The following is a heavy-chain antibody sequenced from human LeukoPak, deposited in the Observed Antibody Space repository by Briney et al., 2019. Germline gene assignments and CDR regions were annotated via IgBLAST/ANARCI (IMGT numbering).Heavy chain of an antibody. Sequence: ASVKVSCKASGYTFTGYYMHWVRPAPGQGLEWMGWINPNSGGTNYAQKFQGRVTMTRDTSISTAYMELSRLRSDDTAVYYCARADGYNYPFDYWGQGTLVTVSS. D-gene: IGHD5-24*01. CDR3: ARADGYNYPFDY. J-gene: IGHJ4*02. V-gene: IGHV1-2*02. CDR2: INPNSGGT. CDR1: GYTFTGYY.